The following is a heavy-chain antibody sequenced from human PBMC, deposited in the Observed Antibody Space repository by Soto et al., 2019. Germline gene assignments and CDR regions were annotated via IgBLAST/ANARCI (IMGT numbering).Heavy chain of an antibody. CDR1: GFTFSSYW. D-gene: IGHD5-18*01. J-gene: IGHJ6*02. Sequence: HPGGSLRLSCAASGFTFSSYWMSWVRQAPGKGLEWVANIKQDGSEKYYVDSVKGRFTISRDNAKNSLYLQMNSLRAEDTAVYYCARGHALGGYSYGYYYYYGMDVWGQGTTVTVSS. CDR2: IKQDGSEK. V-gene: IGHV3-7*03. CDR3: ARGHALGGYSYGYYYYYGMDV.